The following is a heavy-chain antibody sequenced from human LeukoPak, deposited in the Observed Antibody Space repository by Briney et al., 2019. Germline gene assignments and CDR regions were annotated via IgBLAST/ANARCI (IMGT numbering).Heavy chain of an antibody. V-gene: IGHV3-74*01. Sequence: GGSLRLSCAASGFTFSSYWMHWVRQAPGKGLVWVSRIKSDGSSTNYADSVKGRFTISRDNAKNTPYLQMNSLRAEDTAVYYCARAVGNSEDFDYWGQGTLVTVSS. CDR2: IKSDGSST. CDR3: ARAVGNSEDFDY. J-gene: IGHJ4*02. D-gene: IGHD4-23*01. CDR1: GFTFSSYW.